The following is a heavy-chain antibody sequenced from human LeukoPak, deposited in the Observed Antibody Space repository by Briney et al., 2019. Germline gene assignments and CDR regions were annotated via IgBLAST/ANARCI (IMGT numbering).Heavy chain of an antibody. J-gene: IGHJ4*02. Sequence: SETLSLTRTVSDGSITNYDWSWVRQPPGKGLEFIGHVHYSGTADYNPSLKSRVTISIDTSKKHFFLKLKSVTAADTAVYYCARGYGDFRVEGRYFHSWGQGTLVTVSS. D-gene: IGHD4-17*01. CDR1: DGSITNYD. CDR3: ARGYGDFRVEGRYFHS. CDR2: VHYSGTA. V-gene: IGHV4-59*01.